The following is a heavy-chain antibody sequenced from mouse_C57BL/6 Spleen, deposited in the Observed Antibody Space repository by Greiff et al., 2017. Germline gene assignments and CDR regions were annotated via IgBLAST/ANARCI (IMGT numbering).Heavy chain of an antibody. CDR2: IGPANGNT. CDR1: GFNIKNTY. D-gene: IGHD2-2*01. J-gene: IGHJ4*01. V-gene: IGHV14-3*01. CDR3: AYGYLRLYFALDY. Sequence: VQLQQSVAELVRPGASVKLSCTASGFNIKNTYMHWVKQRPEKGLEWIGRIGPANGNTKYAPKLQGKATITADTSSNTAYLQLSSLTSDDTAIYYCAYGYLRLYFALDYWGQATSVTSSS.